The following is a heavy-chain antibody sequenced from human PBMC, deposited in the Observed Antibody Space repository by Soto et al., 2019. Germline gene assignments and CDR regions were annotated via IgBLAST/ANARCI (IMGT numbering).Heavy chain of an antibody. Sequence: ASVKVSCKASGYTFTGYYMHWVRQAPGQGLEWMGWINAGNGDTKYSQKFQGRVTITRDTSTSTAYMELSSLRSEDTAVYYCARSYRGLYSSSWGADFDYWGQGTLVTVSS. D-gene: IGHD6-6*01. CDR2: INAGNGDT. J-gene: IGHJ4*02. V-gene: IGHV1-2*02. CDR3: ARSYRGLYSSSWGADFDY. CDR1: GYTFTGYY.